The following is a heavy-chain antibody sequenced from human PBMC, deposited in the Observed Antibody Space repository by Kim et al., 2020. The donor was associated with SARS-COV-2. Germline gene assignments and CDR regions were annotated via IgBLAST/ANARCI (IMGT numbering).Heavy chain of an antibody. CDR3: AKDRPGGQSGYMEY. D-gene: IGHD5-12*01. CDR1: GFSFGSFG. V-gene: IGHV3-30*18. CDR2: ISYNGNNK. Sequence: GGSLRLSCAVSGFSFGSFGMHWVHQAPGKGLEWVASISYNGNNKYYVDSVRGRFTISRDDSKDTLFLQMNSVTTDDTAVYYCAKDRPGGQSGYMEYWGQGTLVTVSS. J-gene: IGHJ4*02.